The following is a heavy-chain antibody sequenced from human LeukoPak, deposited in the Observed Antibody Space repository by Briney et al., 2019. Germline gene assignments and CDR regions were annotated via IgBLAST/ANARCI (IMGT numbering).Heavy chain of an antibody. D-gene: IGHD6-6*01. J-gene: IGHJ4*02. CDR3: ARDPSRRFDY. Sequence: GGSLRHSCVASGFSFSNYWMTWVRQAPGRGLEWVANIKEDGSEIHYVESVKGRFTISRDNGKNSLYLQMNTLNAEDTAVYYCARDPSRRFDYWGQGTLVTVSS. CDR2: IKEDGSEI. CDR1: GFSFSNYW. V-gene: IGHV3-7*01.